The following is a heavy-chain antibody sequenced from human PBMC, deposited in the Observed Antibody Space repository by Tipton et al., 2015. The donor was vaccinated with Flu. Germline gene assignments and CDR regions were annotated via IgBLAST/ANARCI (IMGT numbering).Heavy chain of an antibody. V-gene: IGHV4-34*01. D-gene: IGHD3-10*01. J-gene: IGHJ4*02. CDR2: INHSGST. Sequence: TLSLTCAVYGGSFSGYYWSWIRQPPGKGLEWIGEINHSGSTNYNPSLKSRVTISVDTSKNQFSLKLSSVTAADTAVYYCARVRRSLGLMSRGVSYFDYWGQGTLVTVSS. CDR3: ARVRRSLGLMSRGVSYFDY. CDR1: GGSFSGYY.